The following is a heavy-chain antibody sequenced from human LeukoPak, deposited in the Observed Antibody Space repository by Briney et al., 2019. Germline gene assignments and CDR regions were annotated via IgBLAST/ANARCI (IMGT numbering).Heavy chain of an antibody. Sequence: GGSLRLSCAASGFTVSSNYMSWVRQAPGKGLEWASVIYSGGSTYCADSVKGRFTISRDNSKNTLYLQMNSLRAEDTAVYYCATEVYSSGGHWFDPWGQGTLVTVSS. J-gene: IGHJ5*02. CDR3: ATEVYSSGGHWFDP. D-gene: IGHD6-19*01. CDR1: GFTVSSNY. CDR2: IYSGGST. V-gene: IGHV3-66*01.